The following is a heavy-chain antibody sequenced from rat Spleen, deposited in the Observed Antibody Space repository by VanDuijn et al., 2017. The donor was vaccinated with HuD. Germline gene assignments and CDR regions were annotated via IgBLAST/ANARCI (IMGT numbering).Heavy chain of an antibody. V-gene: IGHV2-1*01. J-gene: IGHJ1*01. CDR1: GFSLISYS. CDR2: LWGDGST. CDR3: ARDYNNYWYFDF. D-gene: IGHD1-10*01. Sequence: QVQLKESGPGLVQPSQTLSLTCTVSGFSLISYSVHWIRQPPGKGLEWMGGLWGDGSTDYNLTLKSRLSISRDTSKSQVFLKMNSLQTDDTAIYFCARDYNNYWYFDFWGPGTMVTVSS.